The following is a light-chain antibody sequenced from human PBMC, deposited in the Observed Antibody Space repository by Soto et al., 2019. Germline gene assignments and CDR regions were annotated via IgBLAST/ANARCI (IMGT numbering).Light chain of an antibody. CDR1: SSNIGAGYD. CDR3: QSYDSSLSGWV. CDR2: GNN. Sequence: QPVLTQPPSVSGAPGQRVTISCTGSSSNIGAGYDVHWYQQLPGTAPKLLIYGNNNRPSGVPDRFSGSKSGTSASLAITGLRAEDEADYYCQSYDSSLSGWVFGGGTKLTVL. V-gene: IGLV1-40*01. J-gene: IGLJ3*02.